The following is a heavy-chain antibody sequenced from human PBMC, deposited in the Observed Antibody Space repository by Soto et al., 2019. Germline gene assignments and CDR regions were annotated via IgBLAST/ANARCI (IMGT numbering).Heavy chain of an antibody. V-gene: IGHV3-66*01. Sequence: EVQLVESGGGLVQPGGSLRLSCTASGFIVSDTYVNWVRQAPGKGLEWVSVMSNRGATHYADSVRGRFSLSRDISDNTLHLQMNNLRVEDTAVYYCAREPRYCRGGSCSITGDAYDIWGQGTMVTVSS. D-gene: IGHD2-15*01. CDR1: GFIVSDTY. J-gene: IGHJ3*02. CDR2: MSNRGAT. CDR3: AREPRYCRGGSCSITGDAYDI.